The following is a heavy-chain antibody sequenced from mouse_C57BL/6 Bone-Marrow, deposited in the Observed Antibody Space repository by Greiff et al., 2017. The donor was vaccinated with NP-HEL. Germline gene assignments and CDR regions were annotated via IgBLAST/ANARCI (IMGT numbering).Heavy chain of an antibody. CDR2: INPSTGGT. Sequence: VHVKQSGPELVKPGASVKISCKASGYSFTGYYMNWVKQSPEKSLEWIGEINPSTGGTTYNQKFKAKATLTVDKSSSTAYMQLKSLTSEDSAVYYCARGGSNLFAYWGQGTLVTVSA. CDR1: GYSFTGYY. J-gene: IGHJ3*01. D-gene: IGHD2-5*01. V-gene: IGHV1-42*01. CDR3: ARGGSNLFAY.